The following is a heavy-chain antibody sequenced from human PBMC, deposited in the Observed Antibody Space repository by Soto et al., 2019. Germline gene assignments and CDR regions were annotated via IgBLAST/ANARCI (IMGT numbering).Heavy chain of an antibody. CDR2: IYYSGST. V-gene: IGHV4-59*01. CDR1: GGSISSYY. J-gene: IGHJ3*02. CDR3: ARDLVFPGSYDAFDI. Sequence: PSETLSLTCTVSGGSISSYYWSWIRQPPGKGLEWIGYIYYSGSTNYNPSLKSRVTISVDTSKNQFSLKLSSVTAADTAVYYCARDLVFPGSYDAFDIWGQGTMVTVSS. D-gene: IGHD3-10*01.